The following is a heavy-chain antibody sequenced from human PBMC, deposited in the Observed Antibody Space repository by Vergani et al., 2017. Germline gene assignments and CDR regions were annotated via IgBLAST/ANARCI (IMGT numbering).Heavy chain of an antibody. CDR2: IKQDGSEK. J-gene: IGHJ5*02. Sequence: EVLLVESGGGLVQPGGSLRLSCAASGFTFSAYWMNWVRQAPGTGLEWLANIKQDGSEKYYVDSVKGRFTISRDNANNLVYLQMSSVRADDTAVYYCAXDYGSGPPQSRRLLYDIGWFDPWGQGTLVTVSS. CDR3: AXDYGSGPPQSRRLLYDIGWFDP. D-gene: IGHD3-10*01. V-gene: IGHV3-7*04. CDR1: GFTFSAYW.